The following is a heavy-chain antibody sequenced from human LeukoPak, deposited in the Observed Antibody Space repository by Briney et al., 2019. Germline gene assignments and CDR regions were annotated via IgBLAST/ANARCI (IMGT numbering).Heavy chain of an antibody. CDR3: EKSRGLRYLLDAFDI. V-gene: IGHV3-7*03. CDR1: GFTFSSYW. D-gene: IGHD3-9*01. J-gene: IGHJ3*02. CDR2: INQGGSEK. Sequence: GGSLRLSCAASGFTFSSYWMTWVRQAPGKGLEWVANINQGGSEKYYVDSVKGRFTISRDNSKNTLYLQMNSLRAEDTAVYYCEKSRGLRYLLDAFDIWGQGTMVTVSS.